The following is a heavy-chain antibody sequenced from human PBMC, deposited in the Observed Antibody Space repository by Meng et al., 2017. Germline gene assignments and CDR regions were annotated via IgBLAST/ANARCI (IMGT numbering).Heavy chain of an antibody. CDR2: INHSGST. J-gene: IGHJ4*02. Sequence: QVALQQWGAGLLKPSETLSLTCAVYGGSFSGYYWSWIRQPPGKGLEWIGEINHSGSTNYNPSLKSRVTISVDTSKNQFSLKLSSVTAADTAVYYCARVGKVVTAPLTYWGQGTLVTVSS. D-gene: IGHD2-21*02. CDR1: GGSFSGYY. V-gene: IGHV4-34*01. CDR3: ARVGKVVTAPLTY.